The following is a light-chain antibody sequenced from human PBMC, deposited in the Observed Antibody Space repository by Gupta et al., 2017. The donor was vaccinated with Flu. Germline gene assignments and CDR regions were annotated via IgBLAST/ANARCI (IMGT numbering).Light chain of an antibody. CDR3: QVGDSSSEHWV. V-gene: IGLV3-21*02. Sequence: SYVLTQPPSVSVAPGQTAKITCGGNNIGRLSLHWYQQRPGRAPVLVVHDDNERPSGIPERFSGSNSGKTATLTITSVAAGDEADYYCQVGDSSSEHWVFGGGTKLTVL. CDR1: NIGRLS. J-gene: IGLJ3*02. CDR2: DDN.